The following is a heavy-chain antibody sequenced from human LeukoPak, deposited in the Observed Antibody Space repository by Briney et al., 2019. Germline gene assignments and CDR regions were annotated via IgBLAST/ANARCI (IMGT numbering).Heavy chain of an antibody. CDR3: ARWDAYCSGGRCYSGDFAFDI. CDR1: GFTSSIYW. CDR2: MKGDGSVK. Sequence: GGSLSLSCAASGFTSSIYWMSWVRQAPGKGLEWVASMKGDGSVKHFLDSVEGRFTISRDNAKNSLYLQMNSLRAEDTAVYYCARWDAYCSGGRCYSGDFAFDIWGQGTMVTVSS. J-gene: IGHJ3*02. V-gene: IGHV3-7*01. D-gene: IGHD2-15*01.